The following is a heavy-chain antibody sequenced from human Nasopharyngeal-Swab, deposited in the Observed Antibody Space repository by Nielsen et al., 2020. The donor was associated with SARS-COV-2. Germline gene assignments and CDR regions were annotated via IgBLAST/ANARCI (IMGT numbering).Heavy chain of an antibody. V-gene: IGHV3-21*01. CDR3: ARDGLDYDFWSAYFMDV. Sequence: GESLNSSCAASGFTFNNYNFNWVRQAPGKGLEWGSPISSSSNYIYYADSVKGRFTTSRDNAKNSLFLQMNSLRAEDTAVYYCARDGLDYDFWSAYFMDVWGQGTTVTVSS. CDR2: ISSSSNYI. J-gene: IGHJ6*02. D-gene: IGHD3-3*01. CDR1: GFTFNNYN.